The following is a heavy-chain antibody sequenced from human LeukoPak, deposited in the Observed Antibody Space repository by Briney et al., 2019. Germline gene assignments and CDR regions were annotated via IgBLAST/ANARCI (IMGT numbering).Heavy chain of an antibody. CDR2: MNPNSGNT. CDR1: GYTFTSYD. CDR3: ARIVYSYGYNYYYYYMDV. Sequence: GASVKVSCKASGYTFTSYDINWVRQATGQGLEWMGWMNPNSGNTGYAQKLQGRVTMTRNTSISTAYMELSSLRSEDTAVYYCARIVYSYGYNYYYYYMDVWGKGTTVTVSS. V-gene: IGHV1-8*01. J-gene: IGHJ6*03. D-gene: IGHD5-18*01.